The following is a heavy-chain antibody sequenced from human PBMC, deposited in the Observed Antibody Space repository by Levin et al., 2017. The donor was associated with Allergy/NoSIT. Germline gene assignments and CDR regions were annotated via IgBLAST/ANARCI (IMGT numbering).Heavy chain of an antibody. Sequence: GESLKISCAASGFTFSGSAMHWVRQASGKGLEWVGRIRSKANSYATAYAASVKGRFTISRDDSKNTAYLQMNSLKTEDTAVYYCTRRLYGDYWNDAFDIWGQGTMVTVSS. V-gene: IGHV3-73*01. CDR3: TRRLYGDYWNDAFDI. D-gene: IGHD4-17*01. J-gene: IGHJ3*02. CDR2: IRSKANSYAT. CDR1: GFTFSGSA.